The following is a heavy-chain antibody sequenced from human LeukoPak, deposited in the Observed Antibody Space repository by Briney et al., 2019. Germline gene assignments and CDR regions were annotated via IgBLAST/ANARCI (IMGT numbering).Heavy chain of an antibody. CDR1: GYTFTSYD. Sequence: ASVKVSCKASGYTFTSYDINWVRQAPGQGLEWMGWITTNTGNPTYAPGFTGRVVFSLDTSVSTAYLQINSLKAEDTAVYYCARDRDWFDPWGQGTLVTVSS. J-gene: IGHJ5*02. V-gene: IGHV7-4-1*02. CDR3: ARDRDWFDP. CDR2: ITTNTGNP.